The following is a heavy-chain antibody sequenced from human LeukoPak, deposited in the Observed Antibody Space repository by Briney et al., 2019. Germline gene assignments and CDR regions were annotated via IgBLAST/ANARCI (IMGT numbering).Heavy chain of an antibody. CDR3: ARKVGSYYDILTDYFDY. CDR2: INPNSGGT. D-gene: IGHD3-9*01. V-gene: IGHV1-2*02. J-gene: IGHJ4*02. CDR1: GYTFTGYY. Sequence: ASVKVSCKASGYTFTGYYMHWVRQAPGQGLEWMGWINPNSGGTNYAQKFQGRVTMTRDTSISTAYMELSRLRSDDTAAYYCARKVGSYYDILTDYFDYWGQGTLVTVSS.